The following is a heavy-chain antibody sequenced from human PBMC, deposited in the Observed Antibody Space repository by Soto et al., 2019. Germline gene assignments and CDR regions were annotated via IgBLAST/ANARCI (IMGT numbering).Heavy chain of an antibody. CDR2: ISSSSSTI. V-gene: IGHV3-48*01. D-gene: IGHD6-13*01. Sequence: GSLRLSCAASGFTFSSYSMNWVRQAPGKVLELVSYISSSSSTIFYADSVKGRFTISRDNAKNSLYLKMNSLRAEDTAVYYCAKETGYSSSWEKIDYWGQGTLVTVSS. CDR3: AKETGYSSSWEKIDY. CDR1: GFTFSSYS. J-gene: IGHJ4*02.